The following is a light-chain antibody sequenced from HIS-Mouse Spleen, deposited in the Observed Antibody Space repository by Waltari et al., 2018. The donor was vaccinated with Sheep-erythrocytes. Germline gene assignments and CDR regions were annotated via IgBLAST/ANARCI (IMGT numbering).Light chain of an antibody. J-gene: IGLJ3*02. Sequence: SSELTQDPAVSVALGQTVRITCQGDSLRSHYASWYHQKPGQAPVLVIYGKNNRPSGIPDRFSGSSSGNTASLTITGAQAEDEADYYCNSRDSSGNHLVFGGGTKLTVL. V-gene: IGLV3-19*01. CDR1: SLRSHY. CDR2: GKN. CDR3: NSRDSSGNHLV.